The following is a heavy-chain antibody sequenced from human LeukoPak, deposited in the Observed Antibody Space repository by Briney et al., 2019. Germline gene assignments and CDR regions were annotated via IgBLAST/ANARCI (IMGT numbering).Heavy chain of an antibody. D-gene: IGHD6-19*01. CDR1: GXSINTYF. J-gene: IGHJ1*01. Sequence: SETLSLTCTVSGXSINTYFWSWIRQPPGEGQEWIGYIYYSGSTNYNPSLKSRVTISVDTSKNQFSLKLSSVTAADTAVYYCARGVTGGWYGDFQHWGQGTLVTVSS. CDR2: IYYSGST. CDR3: ARGVTGGWYGDFQH. V-gene: IGHV4-59*01.